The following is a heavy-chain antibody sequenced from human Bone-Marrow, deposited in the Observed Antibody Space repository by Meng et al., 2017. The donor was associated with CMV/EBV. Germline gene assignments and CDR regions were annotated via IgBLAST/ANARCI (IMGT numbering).Heavy chain of an antibody. CDR1: GGSISSSSYY. Sequence: SETLSLTCTVSGGSISSSSYYWGWIRQPPGKGLEWIGSIYYSGSTNYNPSPKSRVTISVYKSQNQFSLRLSSVSAADTAVYYCARDTGSIAASPAGRSFDSWGQGTLVTVSS. J-gene: IGHJ5*01. CDR3: ARDTGSIAASPAGRSFDS. CDR2: IYYSGST. D-gene: IGHD6-6*01. V-gene: IGHV4-39*07.